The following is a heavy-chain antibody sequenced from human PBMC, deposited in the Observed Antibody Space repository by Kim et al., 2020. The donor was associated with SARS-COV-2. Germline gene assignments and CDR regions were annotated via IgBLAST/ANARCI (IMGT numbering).Heavy chain of an antibody. CDR1: EFTFSNYA. CDR3: AKDRSPFSTWYEEYFES. Sequence: GGSLRLSCAAFEFTFSNYAMGWVRQAPGKGLEWVSTISYTGDATYYADSVKGRFTISRDNSRSTLYLQMSSLRPEDTAIYYCAKDRSPFSTWYEEYFESWGQGTLATVSS. J-gene: IGHJ4*02. V-gene: IGHV3-23*01. CDR2: ISYTGDAT. D-gene: IGHD2-15*01.